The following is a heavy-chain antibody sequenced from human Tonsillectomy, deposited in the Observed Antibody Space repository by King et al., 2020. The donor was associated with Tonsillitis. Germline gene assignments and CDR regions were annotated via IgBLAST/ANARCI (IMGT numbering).Heavy chain of an antibody. CDR3: ARARSGDHAGNWLDP. J-gene: IGHJ5*02. D-gene: IGHD2-21*02. CDR2: IWFDGSNK. CDR1: GFTFSSHG. Sequence: VQLVESGGGVVQPGKSLRLSCAASGFTFSSHGMHWVRQAPGKGLEWVAVIWFDGSNKYYVNSVKGRFTVSRDNSKSTLYLQMNSLRAEDTALNYCARARSGDHAGNWLDPWGQGTLVTVSS. V-gene: IGHV3-33*01.